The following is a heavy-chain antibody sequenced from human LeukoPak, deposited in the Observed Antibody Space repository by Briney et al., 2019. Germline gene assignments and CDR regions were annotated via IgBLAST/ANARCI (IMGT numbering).Heavy chain of an antibody. CDR1: GFTLSNYN. D-gene: IGHD6-13*01. V-gene: IGHV3-48*01. J-gene: IGHJ4*02. Sequence: QPGRSLRLSCAASGFTLSNYNMNWVRQAPGKGLEWVSYIDGSTGAVLYADSVKGRFTISRDNSKNLLYLRMDSLRVEDSALYYCAKDTLDIAGPDTLDYWGQGTLVTVSS. CDR2: IDGSTGAV. CDR3: AKDTLDIAGPDTLDY.